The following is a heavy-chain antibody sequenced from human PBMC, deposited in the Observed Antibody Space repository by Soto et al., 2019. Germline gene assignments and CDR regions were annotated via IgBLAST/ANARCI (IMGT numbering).Heavy chain of an antibody. V-gene: IGHV3-33*06. J-gene: IGHJ6*02. CDR1: GFTFSSYG. D-gene: IGHD6-13*01. CDR2: IWYDGSNK. Sequence: GWSLRLSCAASGFTFSSYGMHWVRQAPGKGLEWVAVIWYDGSNKYYADSVKGRFTISRDNSKNTLYLQMDTLRAEDTAVYYCAKEMYSNSWGPYYYGMDVWVQVSTVTVSS. CDR3: AKEMYSNSWGPYYYGMDV.